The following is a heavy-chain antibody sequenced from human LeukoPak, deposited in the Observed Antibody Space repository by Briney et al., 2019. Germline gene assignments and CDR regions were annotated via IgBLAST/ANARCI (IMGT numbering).Heavy chain of an antibody. Sequence: GGSLRLSCAASGFTFSSYGMSWVRQAPGKGLEWVSAISGSGGSTYYADSVKGRFTISRDKSKNPLYLQMNSLRAEDTAVYYCAKVGEYCSGGSCYYHYYYMDVWGKGTTVTVSS. CDR1: GFTFSSYG. D-gene: IGHD2-15*01. CDR2: ISGSGGST. CDR3: AKVGEYCSGGSCYYHYYYMDV. V-gene: IGHV3-23*01. J-gene: IGHJ6*03.